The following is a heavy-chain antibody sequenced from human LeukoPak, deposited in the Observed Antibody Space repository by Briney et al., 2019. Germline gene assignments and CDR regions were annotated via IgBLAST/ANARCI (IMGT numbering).Heavy chain of an antibody. J-gene: IGHJ4*02. V-gene: IGHV4-61*01. CDR1: GGSISSSSYY. CDR2: IYYSGST. Sequence: PSETLSLTCTVSGGSISSSSYYWGWIRQPPGKGLEWIGYIYYSGSTNYNPSLKSRVTISVDTSKNQFSLKLSSVTAADTAVYYCARDPQAGGYYFDYWGQGTLVTVSS. CDR3: ARDPQAGGYYFDY. D-gene: IGHD3-10*01.